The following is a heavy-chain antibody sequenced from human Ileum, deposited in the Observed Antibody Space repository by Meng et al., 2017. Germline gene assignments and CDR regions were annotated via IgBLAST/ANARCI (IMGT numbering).Heavy chain of an antibody. CDR3: ARADYVRYFDL. V-gene: IGHV4-4*02. CDR1: GGSIESNNW. Sequence: QVQLAESGPGLVQPSETLSLTCAVSGGSIESNNWWTWIRQPPGQGLEWIGEVYHSGSTHYNPSLQSRVTISIDNSKNRFSLSLNSVTAADTAIYYCARADYVRYFDLWGRGTLVTVSS. D-gene: IGHD3-10*02. CDR2: VYHSGST. J-gene: IGHJ2*01.